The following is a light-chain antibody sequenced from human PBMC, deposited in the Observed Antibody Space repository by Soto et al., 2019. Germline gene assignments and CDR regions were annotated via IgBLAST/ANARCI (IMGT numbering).Light chain of an antibody. Sequence: QSVLTQPRSVSGSPGQSVTISCTGTNSDVGCYNYVSWYQQHPGTAPKLMIYDVIKRPSGVPDRFSGSKSGNTASLTISGRQAEDEADYFCCSYAGSYTYVFGTGTKVTVL. V-gene: IGLV2-11*01. CDR1: NSDVGCYNY. CDR2: DVI. J-gene: IGLJ1*01. CDR3: CSYAGSYTYV.